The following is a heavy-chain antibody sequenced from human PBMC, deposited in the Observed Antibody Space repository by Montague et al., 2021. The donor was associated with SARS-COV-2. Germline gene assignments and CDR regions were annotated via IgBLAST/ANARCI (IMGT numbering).Heavy chain of an antibody. CDR1: GGSFSGYY. J-gene: IGHJ6*03. CDR3: ARGRSETMIVVVVPLYYYYMDV. V-gene: IGHV4-34*01. CDR2: VYHSGST. Sequence: SETLSLTCAVYGGSFSGYYWSWIRQPPGKGLEWIGEVYHSGSTNYNPSLKSRVTISVDTPKNQFSLKLSSVTAADTAVYYCARGRSETMIVVVVPLYYYYMDVWGKGTTVTVSS. D-gene: IGHD3-22*01.